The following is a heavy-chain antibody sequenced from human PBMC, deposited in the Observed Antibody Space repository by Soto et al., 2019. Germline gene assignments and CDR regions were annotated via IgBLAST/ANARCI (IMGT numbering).Heavy chain of an antibody. Sequence: SETLSLTCAVYGGSFSGYYWSWIRQPPGKGLEWIGEINHSGSTNYNPSLKSRVTISVDTSKNQFSLKLSSVTAADAAVYYCAREYSGSYYFDYWGQGTLVTVSS. CDR1: GGSFSGYY. D-gene: IGHD1-26*01. J-gene: IGHJ4*02. V-gene: IGHV4-34*01. CDR3: AREYSGSYYFDY. CDR2: INHSGST.